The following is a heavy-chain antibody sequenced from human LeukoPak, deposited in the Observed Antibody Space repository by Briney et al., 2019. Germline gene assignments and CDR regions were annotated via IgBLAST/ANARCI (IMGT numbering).Heavy chain of an antibody. D-gene: IGHD3-3*01. Sequence: GGSLRLSCAASGFTFSNHCMSWVRQAPGKGLEWVANIKQDGSESDDGDFVKGRYTIYRDKDKKTLYLQINSLRVEDTAMYYCARVEWVGRMDYWGQGTLITVSS. CDR2: IKQDGSES. V-gene: IGHV3-7*04. CDR1: GFTFSNHC. CDR3: ARVEWVGRMDY. J-gene: IGHJ4*02.